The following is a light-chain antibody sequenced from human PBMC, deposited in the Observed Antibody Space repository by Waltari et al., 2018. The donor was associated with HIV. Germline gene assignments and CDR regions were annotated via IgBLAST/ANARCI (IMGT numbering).Light chain of an antibody. J-gene: IGLJ2*01. CDR3: AAWDDSLNGPV. Sequence: QSVLTQPPSASVTPGQRVTSPCSGSRSHIRSHTVPCYQQLPGTAPQLLSYSNNQRPSGVPDRFSGSKSGTSASLAISGLQSEDEADYYCAAWDDSLNGPVFGGGTKLTVL. CDR2: SNN. CDR1: RSHIRSHT. V-gene: IGLV1-44*01.